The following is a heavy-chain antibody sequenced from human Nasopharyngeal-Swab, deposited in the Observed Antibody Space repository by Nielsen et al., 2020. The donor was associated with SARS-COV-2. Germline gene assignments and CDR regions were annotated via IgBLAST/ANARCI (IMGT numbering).Heavy chain of an antibody. CDR3: ARGGWEGIAAADTRVY. D-gene: IGHD6-13*01. Sequence: GESLKISCAASGFTFSSYSMNWVRQAPGKGLEWVSSISSSSSYIYYADSVKGRFTISRDNAKNSLYLQMNSLGAEDTAVYYCARGGWEGIAAADTRVYWGQGTLVTVSS. V-gene: IGHV3-21*01. CDR1: GFTFSSYS. J-gene: IGHJ4*02. CDR2: ISSSSSYI.